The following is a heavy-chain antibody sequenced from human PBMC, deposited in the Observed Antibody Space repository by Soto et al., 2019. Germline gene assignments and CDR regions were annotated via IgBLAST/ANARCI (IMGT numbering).Heavy chain of an antibody. Sequence: ASVKVSCKASGYTFTSYGISWVRQAPGQGLEWMGWISAYNGNTNYAQKLQGRVTMTTDTSTSTAYMELRSLRSDDTAVYYCARDELYPHYYDSSGYYWPFDYWGQGTLVTVSS. D-gene: IGHD3-22*01. J-gene: IGHJ4*02. CDR1: GYTFTSYG. V-gene: IGHV1-18*01. CDR2: ISAYNGNT. CDR3: ARDELYPHYYDSSGYYWPFDY.